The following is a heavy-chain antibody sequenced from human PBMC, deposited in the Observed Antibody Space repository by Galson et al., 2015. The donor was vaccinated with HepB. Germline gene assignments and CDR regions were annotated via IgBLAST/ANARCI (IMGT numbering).Heavy chain of an antibody. D-gene: IGHD6-6*01. CDR1: GYSFRNYG. CDR3: ARARYSSSPPDY. J-gene: IGHJ4*02. CDR2: ISFYNGNA. V-gene: IGHV1-18*01. Sequence: SVKVSCKASGYSFRNYGISWVRQAPGQGLEWMGWISFYNGNANYAQNIQGRVTMTTDTSTTTAYMELKSLRSDDTAVYYCARARYSSSPPDYWGQGTLASVSS.